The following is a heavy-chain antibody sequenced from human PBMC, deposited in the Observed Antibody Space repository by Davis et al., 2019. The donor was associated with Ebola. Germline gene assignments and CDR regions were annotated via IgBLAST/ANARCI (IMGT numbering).Heavy chain of an antibody. Sequence: SETLSLTCAVYGGSFSNYYWSWIRQPPGKGLEWLGEINHSRSTNYNPSLKSRVTISVDTSNNQFSLKLSSVTAADTAVYYCARDRGGWYYFDYWGQGTLVTVSS. D-gene: IGHD6-19*01. V-gene: IGHV4-34*01. CDR1: GGSFSNYY. J-gene: IGHJ4*02. CDR2: INHSRST. CDR3: ARDRGGWYYFDY.